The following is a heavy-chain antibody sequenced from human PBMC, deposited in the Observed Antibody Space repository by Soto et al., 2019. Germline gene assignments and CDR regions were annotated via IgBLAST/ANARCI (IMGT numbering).Heavy chain of an antibody. D-gene: IGHD6-19*01. Sequence: SETLSLTCAISGDSVSSNSAAWTWIRQSPSRGLEWLGRTYYRSRWYIDYAVSVKSRLTINPDTSKNQFSLQLNSVTPEDTAVYYCAREVAVSDFDAFDIWGQGTMVTVSS. CDR2: TYYRSRWYI. V-gene: IGHV6-1*01. CDR1: GDSVSSNSAA. J-gene: IGHJ3*02. CDR3: AREVAVSDFDAFDI.